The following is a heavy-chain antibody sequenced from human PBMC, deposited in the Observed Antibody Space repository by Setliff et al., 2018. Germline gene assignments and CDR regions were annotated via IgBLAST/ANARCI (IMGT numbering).Heavy chain of an antibody. Sequence: PGGSLRLSCAASGFTFSNAWMSWVRQAPGKGLEWVGRIKSKTDGETTDYAAPVKGRFIISRDDSKRTLYLQMNSLKNEDTALYYCMSTPSGTYSTYYYYYNMDVWGKGTQVTVSS. D-gene: IGHD3-10*01. V-gene: IGHV3-15*01. CDR3: MSTPSGTYSTYYYYYNMDV. J-gene: IGHJ6*03. CDR2: IKSKTDGETT. CDR1: GFTFSNAW.